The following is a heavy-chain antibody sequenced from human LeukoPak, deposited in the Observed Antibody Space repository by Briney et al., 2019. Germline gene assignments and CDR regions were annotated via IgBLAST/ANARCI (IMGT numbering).Heavy chain of an antibody. CDR2: IYPGDSDI. CDR3: ARFATEYSSSSRFDP. D-gene: IGHD6-6*01. J-gene: IGHJ5*02. Sequence: GESLQISCQGSGYIFTSYWIGWVRQLPGKGLEWMGIIYPGDSDIRYSPSFQGEVTISADRSISTAYLQRSSLKASDTAMYYCARFATEYSSSSRFDPWGQGTLVTVSS. CDR1: GYIFTSYW. V-gene: IGHV5-51*01.